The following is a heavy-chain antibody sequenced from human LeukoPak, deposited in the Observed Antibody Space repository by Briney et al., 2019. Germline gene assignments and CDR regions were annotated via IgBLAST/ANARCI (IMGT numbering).Heavy chain of an antibody. CDR1: GGTFSSYA. V-gene: IGHV1-69*04. D-gene: IGHD3-3*01. CDR3: ARVVSGCRDY. CDR2: IIPIFGIA. Sequence: SVKVSCKASGGTFSSYAISWVRQAPGQGLEWMGRIIPIFGIANYAQKFQGRVTITADKSTSTAYMELSSLRSEDTAVYYCARVVSGCRDYWGQGTLVTVSS. J-gene: IGHJ4*02.